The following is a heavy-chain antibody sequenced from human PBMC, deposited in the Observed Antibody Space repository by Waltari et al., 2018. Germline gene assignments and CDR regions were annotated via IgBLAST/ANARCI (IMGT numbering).Heavy chain of an antibody. CDR1: GYSISSGYY. CDR3: ARVSGSYLWSFDY. Sequence: QVQLQESGPGLLKPSETLSLTCAVSGYSISSGYYWGWIRQPPGKGLEWIASRYHSGSTYYNLSLKSRVTISVDTSKNQFSLKLSSVTAADTAVYYCARVSGSYLWSFDYWGQGTLVTVSS. V-gene: IGHV4-38-2*01. J-gene: IGHJ4*02. CDR2: RYHSGST. D-gene: IGHD1-26*01.